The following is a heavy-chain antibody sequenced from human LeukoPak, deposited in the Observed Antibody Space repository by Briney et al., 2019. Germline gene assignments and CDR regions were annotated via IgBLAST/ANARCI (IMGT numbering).Heavy chain of an antibody. CDR2: ISYSGST. J-gene: IGHJ4*02. CDR3: ASRGGGPGSYYGY. V-gene: IGHV4-39*01. Sequence: PSETLSLTCIVSGGSISSSSSYWGWIRQPPGKGLEWIGSISYSGSTYYNPSLKSRVTISVDTSKNQFSLKLGSVTAADTAVYYCASRGGGPGSYYGYWGQGTLVTVSS. D-gene: IGHD3-10*01. CDR1: GGSISSSSSY.